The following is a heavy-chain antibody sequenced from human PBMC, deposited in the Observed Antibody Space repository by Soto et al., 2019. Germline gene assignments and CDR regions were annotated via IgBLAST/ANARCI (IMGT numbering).Heavy chain of an antibody. CDR3: ARDGVGVVPAAIRFDY. V-gene: IGHV3-30-3*01. CDR2: ISYDGSNK. CDR1: GVTFSSYA. D-gene: IGHD2-2*01. Sequence: QVQLVESGGGVVQPGRSLRLSCATSGVTFSSYAIHWVRQAPGNGLEWVAVISYDGSNKNYADSVKGRFTISRDNSKNTVDLQMNSLRAEDTSVYYCARDGVGVVPAAIRFDYWGQGTLVTVSS. J-gene: IGHJ4*02.